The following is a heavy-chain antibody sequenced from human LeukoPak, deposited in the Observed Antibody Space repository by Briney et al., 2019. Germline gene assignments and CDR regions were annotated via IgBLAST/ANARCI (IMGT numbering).Heavy chain of an antibody. CDR3: ARVGSTVAAGTPDY. J-gene: IGHJ4*02. Sequence: KAGGSLRLSCAASGFTFSDYYMSWIRQAPGKGLEWLSYIRGSGSHTTYADSVRGRFNISRDKAKNSLSLQVNSLRADDTAVYYCARVGSTVAAGTPDYWGQGTLVTVSS. D-gene: IGHD6-13*01. CDR2: IRGSGSHT. CDR1: GFTFSDYY. V-gene: IGHV3-11*06.